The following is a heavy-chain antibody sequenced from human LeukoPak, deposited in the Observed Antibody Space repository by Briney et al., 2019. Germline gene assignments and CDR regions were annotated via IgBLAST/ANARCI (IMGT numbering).Heavy chain of an antibody. Sequence: PSETLSLTCTVSGGSISSYYWSWIRQPPGKGLEWIGYIYHSGSTYYNPSLKSRVTISVDRSKNQFSLKLSSVTAADTAVYYCARDLGAFDIWGQGTMVTVSS. CDR3: ARDLGAFDI. V-gene: IGHV4-59*12. CDR1: GGSISSYY. CDR2: IYHSGST. D-gene: IGHD3-16*01. J-gene: IGHJ3*02.